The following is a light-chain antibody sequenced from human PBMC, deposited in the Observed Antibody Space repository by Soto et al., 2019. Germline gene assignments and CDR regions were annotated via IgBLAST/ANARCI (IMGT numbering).Light chain of an antibody. J-gene: IGKJ1*01. CDR1: QSVSSSY. V-gene: IGKV3-20*01. CDR2: ATS. Sequence: EIVMTQSPATLSVSPGERATLSCRASQSVSSSYLAWYQQKPVQAPRLLIYATSSRATGIPDRFSGSGSGTDFTLTISRLEPEDFAVYYCQQYGRSGTFGQGTKVDIK. CDR3: QQYGRSGT.